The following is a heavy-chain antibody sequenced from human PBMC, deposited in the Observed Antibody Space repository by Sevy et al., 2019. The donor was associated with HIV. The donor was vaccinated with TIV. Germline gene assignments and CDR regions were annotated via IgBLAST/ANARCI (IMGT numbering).Heavy chain of an antibody. V-gene: IGHV1-2*06. CDR3: ARGITIVGADAECFHL. Sequence: ASVKVSCKASGNTFTVYYIHWVRQAPGQGLEYMGRINPNSDGTNYEPKFQGRVTMTTDTSISTAYMELSMLTSDDTAVYYCARGITIVGADAECFHLWGQGPLVTVSS. CDR1: GNTFTVYY. CDR2: INPNSDGT. J-gene: IGHJ1*01. D-gene: IGHD3-3*01.